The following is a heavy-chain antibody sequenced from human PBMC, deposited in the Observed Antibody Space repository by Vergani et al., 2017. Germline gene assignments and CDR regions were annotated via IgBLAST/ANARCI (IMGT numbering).Heavy chain of an antibody. V-gene: IGHV3-23*01. D-gene: IGHD3-10*01. CDR3: AXQYFVSGNYLFDY. J-gene: IGHJ4*02. CDR1: EFTFSNYA. Sequence: EVQLLESGGGLVQPGGSLGLTCAASEFTFSNYAMNWVRQAPGKGLEWVSGISGSGVSAYYTDSVKGRFTISRDNSKNMLFLQMNNLRTEDTAIYYCAXQYFVSGNYLFDYWGQGTLVTVSS. CDR2: ISGSGVSA.